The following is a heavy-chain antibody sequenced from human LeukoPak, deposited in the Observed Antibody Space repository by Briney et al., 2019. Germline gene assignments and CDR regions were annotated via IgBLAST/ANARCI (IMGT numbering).Heavy chain of an antibody. CDR3: TRGGRYYLGY. CDR2: INQDGSEK. V-gene: IGHV3-7*01. J-gene: IGHJ4*02. CDR1: GFTFSYYW. D-gene: IGHD3-10*01. Sequence: GGSLRLSCAASGFTFSYYWMSWVRQAPGKGLECVANINQDGSEKNYVDSVKGRFTISRDDVENSLYLQMDTLRAEDTAVYYCTRGGRYYLGYWGQGTLVTVSS.